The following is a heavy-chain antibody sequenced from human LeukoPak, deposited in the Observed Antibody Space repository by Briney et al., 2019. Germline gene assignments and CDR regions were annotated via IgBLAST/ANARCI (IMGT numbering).Heavy chain of an antibody. V-gene: IGHV3-23*01. D-gene: IGHD6-19*01. J-gene: IGHJ4*02. CDR3: AKDRNSSGWYFPPD. CDR1: GFTFSSYA. CDR2: ISGSGGST. Sequence: PGGSLRLSCAVSGFTFSSYAMNWVRQAPGKGLEWVSAISGSGGSTYYADSVKGRFTISRDNSKNTLFVQMNSLRAEDTAVYYCAKDRNSSGWYFPPDWGQGTLVTVSS.